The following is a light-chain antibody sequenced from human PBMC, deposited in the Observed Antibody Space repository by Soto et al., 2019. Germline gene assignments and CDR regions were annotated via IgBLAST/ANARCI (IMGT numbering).Light chain of an antibody. J-gene: IGLJ1*01. V-gene: IGLV1-40*01. CDR2: GNS. CDR3: QSYDRSLSGSG. Sequence: VLTQPPSVSGAPGQRVTISCTGSSSNIGTGYDVHWYQQLPGTAPKLLIFGNSNRPSGVPDRFSGSRSGTSASLAITGLQAEDEADYYCQSYDRSLSGSGLGTGTKVTVL. CDR1: SSNIGTGYD.